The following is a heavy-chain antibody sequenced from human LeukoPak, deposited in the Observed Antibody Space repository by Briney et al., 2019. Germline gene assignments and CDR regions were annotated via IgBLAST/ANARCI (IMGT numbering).Heavy chain of an antibody. V-gene: IGHV1-2*02. Sequence: GASVKVSCKASGYTFTGYYMHWVRQAPGQGLEWMGWINPNSGGTNYAQNFQGRVTMTRDTSISTAYMELSRLRSDDTAVYYCARDIGVCSGGSCHNWFDPWGQGTLVTVSS. D-gene: IGHD2-15*01. CDR2: INPNSGGT. CDR1: GYTFTGYY. J-gene: IGHJ5*02. CDR3: ARDIGVCSGGSCHNWFDP.